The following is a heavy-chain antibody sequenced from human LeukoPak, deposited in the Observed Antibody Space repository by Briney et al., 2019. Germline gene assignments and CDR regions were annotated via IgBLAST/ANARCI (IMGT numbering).Heavy chain of an antibody. V-gene: IGHV3-48*01. J-gene: IGHJ4*02. Sequence: GGSLRLSCAASGFTFSSYSMNWVRQAPGKGLEWVSYISSSSTTIYYADSVKGRFTISRDNAKISLYLQMNRLRAEDTAEYYCARDHTVGAAFDYWGQGTLVTVSS. D-gene: IGHD2-15*01. CDR2: ISSSSTTI. CDR3: ARDHTVGAAFDY. CDR1: GFTFSSYS.